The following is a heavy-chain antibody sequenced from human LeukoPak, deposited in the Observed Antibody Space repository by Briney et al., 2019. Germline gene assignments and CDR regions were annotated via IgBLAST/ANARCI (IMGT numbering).Heavy chain of an antibody. CDR1: GFTFSSYS. D-gene: IGHD1-26*01. Sequence: RSGGSLRLSCAASGFTFSSYSMNWVRQAPGKGLEWVSSISSSSSYIYYADSVKGRFTISRDNAKNSLYLQMNSLRAEDTAVYYCAKGASSGSRGDYFDYWGQGTLVTVSS. CDR3: AKGASSGSRGDYFDY. CDR2: ISSSSSYI. J-gene: IGHJ4*02. V-gene: IGHV3-21*01.